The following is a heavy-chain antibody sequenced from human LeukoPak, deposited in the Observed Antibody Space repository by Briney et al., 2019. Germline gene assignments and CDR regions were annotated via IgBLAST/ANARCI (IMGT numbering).Heavy chain of an antibody. D-gene: IGHD2-2*01. Sequence: GGSLRLSCAASGFTFSSYSMNWVRQAPGKGLEWVSSISSSSGYIYYADSVKGRFTISRDNAKNSLYLQMNSLRAEDTAVYYCVREYQLRLDPWGQGTLVTVSS. CDR1: GFTFSSYS. CDR3: VREYQLRLDP. J-gene: IGHJ5*02. V-gene: IGHV3-21*01. CDR2: ISSSSGYI.